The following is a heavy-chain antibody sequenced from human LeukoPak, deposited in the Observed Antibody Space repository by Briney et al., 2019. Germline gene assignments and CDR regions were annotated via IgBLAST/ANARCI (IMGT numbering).Heavy chain of an antibody. CDR3: ARVTGTVGFDP. Sequence: SETLSLTCTVSGGSISSSSYYWGWIRQPPGKGLEWIGSIYYSGSTYYNPSLKSRVTISVDTSKNQFSLKLSSVTAADTAVYYCARVTGTVGFDPWGQGTLVTVSS. CDR2: IYYSGST. J-gene: IGHJ5*02. D-gene: IGHD1-1*01. V-gene: IGHV4-39*01. CDR1: GGSISSSSYY.